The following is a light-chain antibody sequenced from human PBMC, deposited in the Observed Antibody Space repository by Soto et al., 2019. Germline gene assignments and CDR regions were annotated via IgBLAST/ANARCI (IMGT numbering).Light chain of an antibody. J-gene: IGKJ4*01. CDR1: QAVSTS. Sequence: EVVLTQSPATLSLSPGETATLSCRASQAVSTSLAWYQQKPGQAPSLLIYDASNRVIGIPARFTGSGSGTAFTLTISSLEPEDFAVYYCQQRSNWPFTFGDGTRVEI. CDR2: DAS. V-gene: IGKV3-11*01. CDR3: QQRSNWPFT.